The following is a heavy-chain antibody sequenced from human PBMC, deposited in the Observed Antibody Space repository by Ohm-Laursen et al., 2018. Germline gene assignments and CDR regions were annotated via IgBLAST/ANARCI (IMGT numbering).Heavy chain of an antibody. D-gene: IGHD5-12*01. J-gene: IGHJ6*02. CDR1: GFTFHDYA. CDR2: INWNSGSI. Sequence: SLRLSCTAFGFTFHDYAMHWVRQAPGKGLEWVSGINWNSGSIDYADSVKGRFTISRDNAKNSLYLQMNSLRAEDTAVYYCARDVAHGGYGFGMDVWGQGTTVTVSS. V-gene: IGHV3-9*01. CDR3: ARDVAHGGYGFGMDV.